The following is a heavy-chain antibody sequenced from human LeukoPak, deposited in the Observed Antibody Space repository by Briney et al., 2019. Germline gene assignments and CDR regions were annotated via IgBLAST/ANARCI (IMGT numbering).Heavy chain of an antibody. CDR1: GFTFSSYS. CDR2: ISSSSSYI. V-gene: IGHV3-21*01. CDR3: ARDTRYFDWLSPPLDAFDI. J-gene: IGHJ3*02. Sequence: GGSLRLSCAASGFTFSSYSMNWVRQAPGKGLEWVSSISSSSSYIYYADSVKGRFTISRDNVKNSLYLQMNSLRAEDTAVYYCARDTRYFDWLSPPLDAFDIWGQGTMVTVSS. D-gene: IGHD3-9*01.